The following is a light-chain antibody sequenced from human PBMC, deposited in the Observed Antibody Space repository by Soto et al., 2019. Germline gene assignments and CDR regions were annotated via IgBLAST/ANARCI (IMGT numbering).Light chain of an antibody. CDR3: QQYETYAVT. V-gene: IGKV1-5*03. CDR1: QNINNW. CDR2: KAS. J-gene: IGKJ4*01. Sequence: DIQMTQSPSTLSASVGDRVTITCRASQNINNWLAWYQQKPGRAPKLLIYKASTLEGGVPSRFSGSASGTDFTLTISSLQPDDVATYYCQQYETYAVTFGGGTKVDIK.